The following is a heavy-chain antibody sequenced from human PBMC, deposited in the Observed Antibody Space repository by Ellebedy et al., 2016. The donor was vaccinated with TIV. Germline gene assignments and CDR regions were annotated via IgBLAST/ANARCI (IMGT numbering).Heavy chain of an antibody. CDR1: GGSFSSYT. Sequence: AASVKVSCKASGGSFSSYTISWVRQAPGQGLEWMGGIMPIFGAAYYAQKFQGRVTITADESTSTAYMELTSLRSEDTAVYYCARDQRTAPGLLGYWGQGTLVTVSS. CDR3: ARDQRTAPGLLGY. V-gene: IGHV1-69*13. CDR2: IMPIFGAA. J-gene: IGHJ4*02. D-gene: IGHD6-13*01.